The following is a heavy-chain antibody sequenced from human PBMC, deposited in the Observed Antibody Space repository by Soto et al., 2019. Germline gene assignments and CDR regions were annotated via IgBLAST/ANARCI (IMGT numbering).Heavy chain of an antibody. CDR3: ARGGGQPVPAAMGRGGDY. J-gene: IGHJ4*02. CDR1: GYTFTSYG. CDR2: ISAYNGNT. V-gene: IGHV1-18*01. Sequence: QVQLVQSGAEVKKPGASVKVSCKASGYTFTSYGISWVRQAPGQGLEWMGWISAYNGNTNYAQKLQGRVTMTTDTSTRTADMELRSRRSDDTAVYYCARGGGQPVPAAMGRGGDYWGQGTLVTVSS. D-gene: IGHD2-2*01.